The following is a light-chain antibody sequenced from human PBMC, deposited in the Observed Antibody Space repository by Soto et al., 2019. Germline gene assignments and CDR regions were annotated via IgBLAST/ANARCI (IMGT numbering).Light chain of an antibody. J-gene: IGLJ2*01. CDR3: QTWGTGIQV. Sequence: QSALTHSPSVSASLGASVKLTCTLSSGHSTYAIAWHQQQPEKGPRYLMKLNSDGRHSKGDGIPDRFSGSSSGAERYLTISSLQSEDEADYYCQTWGTGIQVFGGGTQLTVL. CDR1: SGHSTYA. CDR2: LNSDGRH. V-gene: IGLV4-69*01.